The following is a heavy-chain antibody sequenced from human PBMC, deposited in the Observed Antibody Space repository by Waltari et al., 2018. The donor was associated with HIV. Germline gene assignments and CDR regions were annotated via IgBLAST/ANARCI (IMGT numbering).Heavy chain of an antibody. CDR1: GFTFSNAW. V-gene: IGHV3-15*01. J-gene: IGHJ4*02. CDR3: TTWQVGSS. D-gene: IGHD2-2*01. Sequence: EVQLVESGGGLVKPGGSLRLSCADSGFTFSNAWMIWVRPAPGKGLEWIGRIKSKTDGGTIDYGTPVKGRFTISRDDSKNMLYLQMNSLETEDTALYYCTTWQVGSSWGQGTLVTVSS. CDR2: IKSKTDGGTI.